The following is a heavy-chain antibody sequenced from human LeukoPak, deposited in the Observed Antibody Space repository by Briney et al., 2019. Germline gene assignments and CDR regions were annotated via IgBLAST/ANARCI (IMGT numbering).Heavy chain of an antibody. CDR1: GGSISNYF. Sequence: SETLSLTCIVSGGSISNYFWSWIRQPPGRGLEGIGYVFYSGSTNYNPSLKSRVTISTDTSKNQFSLKLSSVTAADTAVYYCARDSSSWNGWFDPWGQGTLVTVSS. V-gene: IGHV4-59*13. D-gene: IGHD6-13*01. CDR2: VFYSGST. CDR3: ARDSSSWNGWFDP. J-gene: IGHJ5*02.